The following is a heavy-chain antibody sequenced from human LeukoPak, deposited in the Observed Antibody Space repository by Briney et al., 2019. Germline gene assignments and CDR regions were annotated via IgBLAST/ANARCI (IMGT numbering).Heavy chain of an antibody. J-gene: IGHJ4*02. CDR2: IYYSGSA. D-gene: IGHD6-19*01. CDR3: ARADTSGWLNFDY. Sequence: WIRQPPGKGLEWIGNIYYSGSAYYNPSLKSRLTISVDTSKSQFSLKLTSVTAADTAVYYCARADTSGWLNFDYWGQGTLVTVSS. V-gene: IGHV4-39*07.